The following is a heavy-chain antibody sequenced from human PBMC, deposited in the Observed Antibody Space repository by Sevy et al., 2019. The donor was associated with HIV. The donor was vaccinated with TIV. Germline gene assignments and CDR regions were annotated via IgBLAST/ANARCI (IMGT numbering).Heavy chain of an antibody. CDR2: IKSKTDGGTT. D-gene: IGHD3-3*01. Sequence: GGSLRLSCAASGFTFSNAWMSWVRQAPGKGLEWVGRIKSKTDGGTTDHAAPVKGRFTISRDDSKNTLYLQMNSLKTEDTAVYYCTTEGWYYDFWSGRNGWFDPWGQGTLVTVSS. V-gene: IGHV3-15*01. CDR1: GFTFSNAW. CDR3: TTEGWYYDFWSGRNGWFDP. J-gene: IGHJ5*02.